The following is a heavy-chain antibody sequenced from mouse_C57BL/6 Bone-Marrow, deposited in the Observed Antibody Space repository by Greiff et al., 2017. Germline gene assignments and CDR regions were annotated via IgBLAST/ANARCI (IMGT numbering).Heavy chain of an antibody. Sequence: QVQLQQPGAELVMPGASVKLSCKASGYTFTSYWMHWVKQRPGQGLEWIGEIDPSDSYTNYNQKFKGKSTLTVDKSSSTAYMQLSSLTSEDSAVYYCAITTVVATRDWYFDGWGTGTTVTVSS. CDR1: GYTFTSYW. CDR3: AITTVVATRDWYFDG. CDR2: IDPSDSYT. V-gene: IGHV1-69*01. D-gene: IGHD1-1*01. J-gene: IGHJ1*03.